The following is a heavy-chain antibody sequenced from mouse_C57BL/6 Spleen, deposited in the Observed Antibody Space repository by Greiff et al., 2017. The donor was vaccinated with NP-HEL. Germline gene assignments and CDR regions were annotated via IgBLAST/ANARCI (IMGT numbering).Heavy chain of an antibody. CDR2: INPSNGGT. J-gene: IGHJ2*01. Sequence: QVQLQQSGTELVKPGASVKLSCKASGYTFTSYWMHWVKQRPGQGLEWIGNINPSNGGTNYNEKFKSKATLTVDKSSSTAYLQLSSLTSEDSAVYYCARESYGYDVYYFDYWGQGTTLTVSS. CDR3: ARESYGYDVYYFDY. V-gene: IGHV1-53*01. D-gene: IGHD2-2*01. CDR1: GYTFTSYW.